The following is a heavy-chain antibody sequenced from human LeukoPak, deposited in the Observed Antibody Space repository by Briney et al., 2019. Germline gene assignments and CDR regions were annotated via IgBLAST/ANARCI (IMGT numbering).Heavy chain of an antibody. CDR2: IKSKTDDGTI. D-gene: IGHD3-3*01. CDR1: GFTFSNAW. CDR3: TTVGLYDFWSGYYIPPHYMDV. Sequence: GGSLRLSCAASGFTFSNAWMSWVRQAPGKGLEWVGRIKSKTDDGTIDYAAPVEGRFTISRDDSKNTLYLQMNSLKTEDTAVYYCTTVGLYDFWSGYYIPPHYMDVWGKGTTVTVSS. V-gene: IGHV3-15*01. J-gene: IGHJ6*03.